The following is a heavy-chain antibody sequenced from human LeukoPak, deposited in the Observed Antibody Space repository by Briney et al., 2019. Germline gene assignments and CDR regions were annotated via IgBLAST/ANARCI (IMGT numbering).Heavy chain of an antibody. CDR3: ARDWTEIAVPGDRRSY. V-gene: IGHV3-30*02. D-gene: IGHD6-19*01. J-gene: IGHJ4*02. CDR2: IRYDGSNK. Sequence: GGSLRLSCAASGFTFSSYGMHWVRQAPGKGLEWVAFIRYDGSNKYYADSVKGRFTISRDNSKNTLYLQMNSLRPDDTAVYYCARDWTEIAVPGDRRSYWGQGTLVTVSS. CDR1: GFTFSSYG.